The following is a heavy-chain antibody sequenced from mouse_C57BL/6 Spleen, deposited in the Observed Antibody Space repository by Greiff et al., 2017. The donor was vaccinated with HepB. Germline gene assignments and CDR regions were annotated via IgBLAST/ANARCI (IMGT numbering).Heavy chain of an antibody. D-gene: IGHD1-1*01. J-gene: IGHJ2*01. CDR1: GYTFTSYW. CDR2: IYPSDSET. Sequence: QVQLQQPGAELVRPGSSVKLSCKASGYTFTSYWMDWVKQRPGQGLEWIGNIYPSDSETHYNQKFKDKATLTVDKSSSTAYMQLSSLTSEDSAVYYCARFQCYYVGGFDYWGQGTTLTVSS. V-gene: IGHV1-61*01. CDR3: ARFQCYYVGGFDY.